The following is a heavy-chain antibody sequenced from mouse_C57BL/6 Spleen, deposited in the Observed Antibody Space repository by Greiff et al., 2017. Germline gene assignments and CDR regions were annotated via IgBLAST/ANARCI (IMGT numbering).Heavy chain of an antibody. CDR3: APQTGTSAWFAY. D-gene: IGHD4-1*01. CDR2: IDPANGNT. CDR1: GFDIKNTY. Sequence: EVQLQQSVAELVRPGASVKLSCTASGFDIKNTYMHWVKQRPEQGLEWIGRIDPANGNTKYAPKFQGKATITADTSSNTAYLQRSSLTSEDTAIYYCAPQTGTSAWFAYWGQGTLVTVSA. V-gene: IGHV14-3*01. J-gene: IGHJ3*01.